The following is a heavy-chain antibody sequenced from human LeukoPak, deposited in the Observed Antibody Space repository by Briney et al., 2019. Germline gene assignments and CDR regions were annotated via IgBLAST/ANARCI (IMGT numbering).Heavy chain of an antibody. J-gene: IGHJ5*02. CDR2: INHSGST. Sequence: SETLSLTCAVYYGSLSGYYWSWIRQPPGKGLEWIGEINHSGSTNYNPSLKSRVTTSIDTSKNQFSLKLRSVTAADTAVYYCARGSRFGSGPGWFDPWGQGALVTVSS. CDR1: YGSLSGYY. V-gene: IGHV4-34*01. D-gene: IGHD3-10*01. CDR3: ARGSRFGSGPGWFDP.